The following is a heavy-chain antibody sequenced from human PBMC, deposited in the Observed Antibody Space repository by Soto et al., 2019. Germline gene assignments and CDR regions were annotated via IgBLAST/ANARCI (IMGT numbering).Heavy chain of an antibody. D-gene: IGHD1-26*01. CDR1: GFTFSDQY. CDR3: ATSTGSYRNFDY. Sequence: EVQLVESGGGLVQPGGSLRLSCAASGFTFSDQYMDWVRQAPGKGLEWVGRTRNKANSYTTESAASVKGRFTISRDDSKYSLYLQMNSMKPEDTAVYYCATSTGSYRNFDYWGQGTLVTVSS. V-gene: IGHV3-72*01. CDR2: TRNKANSYTT. J-gene: IGHJ4*02.